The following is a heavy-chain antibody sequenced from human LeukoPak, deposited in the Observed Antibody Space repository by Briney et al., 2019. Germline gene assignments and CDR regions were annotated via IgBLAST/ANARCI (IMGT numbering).Heavy chain of an antibody. CDR2: IHGGSGTM. Sequence: GGSLRLSCAASGFTLSSYIMNWVRQAPGKGLEWISYIHGGSGTMYYADSLRGRFTISRDTAKNSLYLQMNSLRAEDTAVYYCARGRLPGTTYGMDVWGQGTTVTVSS. CDR3: ARGRLPGTTYGMDV. D-gene: IGHD1-7*01. J-gene: IGHJ6*02. V-gene: IGHV3-48*01. CDR1: GFTLSSYI.